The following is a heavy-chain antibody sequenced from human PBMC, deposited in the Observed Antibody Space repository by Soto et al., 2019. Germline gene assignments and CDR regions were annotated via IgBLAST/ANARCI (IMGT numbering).Heavy chain of an antibody. CDR2: IRSKANSYAT. CDR1: GFTFSGSA. V-gene: IGHV3-73*02. D-gene: IGHD3-3*01. Sequence: EVQLVESGGGLVQPGGSLKVSCAASGFTFSGSAMHWVRQASGKGLEWVGRIRSKANSYATAYAVSVKGRFTISRDDSRNTAYLQMNCRQSEDTAVYCCARGVSDFWGGHPKGPEYCGQGTGLTVSS. J-gene: IGHJ4*02. CDR3: ARGVSDFWGGHPKGPEY.